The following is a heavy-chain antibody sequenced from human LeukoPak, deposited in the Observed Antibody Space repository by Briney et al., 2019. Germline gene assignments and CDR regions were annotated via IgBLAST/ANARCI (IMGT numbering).Heavy chain of an antibody. Sequence: PSETLSLTCTVSGGSISSYYWSWIRQPPGKGLEWIGYIYYSGSTNYNPSLKSRVTISVDTSKNQFSLKLSSVTAADTAVYYCAREVRSSSSWYIDYWGQGTLVTVSS. CDR2: IYYSGST. J-gene: IGHJ4*02. D-gene: IGHD6-13*01. CDR1: GGSISSYY. V-gene: IGHV4-59*01. CDR3: AREVRSSSSWYIDY.